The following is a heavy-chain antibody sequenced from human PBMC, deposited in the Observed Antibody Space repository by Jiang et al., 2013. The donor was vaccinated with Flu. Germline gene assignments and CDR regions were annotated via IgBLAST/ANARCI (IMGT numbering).Heavy chain of an antibody. J-gene: IGHJ4*02. CDR1: GGSISSSSYY. CDR3: ARGGTALFDY. D-gene: IGHD1-14*01. Sequence: SLTCTVSGGSISSSSYYWGWIRQPPGKGLEWIGSIYYSGSTYYNPSLKSRVTISVDTSKNQFSLKLSSVTAADTAVYYCARGGTALFDYWGQGTLVTVSS. CDR2: IYYSGST. V-gene: IGHV4-39*07.